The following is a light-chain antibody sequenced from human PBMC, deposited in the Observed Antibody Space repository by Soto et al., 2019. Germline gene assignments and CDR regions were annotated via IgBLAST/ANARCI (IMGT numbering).Light chain of an antibody. Sequence: QSVLTQSSSASASPGSSVKLTCTLSSGHSTYSIAWHQQQPGKAPRFLMKLEPSGAYSKGSGVPGRFSGSSSGADRYLTISDLQSEDEADYYCETWNSNTRLFGEGTKLTVL. CDR1: SGHSTYS. CDR3: ETWNSNTRL. V-gene: IGLV4-60*03. CDR2: LEPSGAY. J-gene: IGLJ3*02.